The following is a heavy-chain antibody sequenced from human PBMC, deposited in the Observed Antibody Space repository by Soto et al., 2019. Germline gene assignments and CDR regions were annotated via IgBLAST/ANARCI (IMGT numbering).Heavy chain of an antibody. CDR2: IYYSGST. J-gene: IGHJ5*02. Sequence: SETLSLTCTVSGGSISSGGYYWSWIRHHPGKGLEWIGYIYYSGSTNYNPSLKSRVTISVDTSKNQFSLKLSSVTAADTAVYYCARDYMVRGVMRWFDPWGQGTLVTVSS. D-gene: IGHD3-10*01. CDR3: ARDYMVRGVMRWFDP. CDR1: GGSISSGGYY. V-gene: IGHV4-61*08.